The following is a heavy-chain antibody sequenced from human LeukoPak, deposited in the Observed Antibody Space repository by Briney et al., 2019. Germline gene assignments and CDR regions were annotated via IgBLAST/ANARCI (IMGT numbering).Heavy chain of an antibody. CDR1: GFNFRDAA. D-gene: IGHD5-24*01. CDR2: IGSVGDST. Sequence: GGSLRLSCAASGFNFRDAAMTWVRQAPGKGLEWVSLIGSVGDSTYYADSVKGRFTISRDNSENTLSLQMNSLRVEDTAIYYCAKDIQLSTWGLGTMVTVPS. CDR3: AKDIQLST. V-gene: IGHV3-23*01. J-gene: IGHJ3*01.